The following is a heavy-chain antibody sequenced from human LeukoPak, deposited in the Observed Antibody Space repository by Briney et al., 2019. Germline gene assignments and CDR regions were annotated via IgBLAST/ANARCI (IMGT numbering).Heavy chain of an antibody. V-gene: IGHV3-23*01. CDR2: ISGSGGST. D-gene: IGHD6-19*01. J-gene: IGHJ4*02. Sequence: GGSLRPSCAASGFTFSSYAMSWVRQAPGKGLEWVSAISGSGGSTYYADSVKGRFTISRDNSKNTLYLQMNSPRAEDTAVYYCATSNAVAGTLDFDYWGQGTLVTVSS. CDR3: ATSNAVAGTLDFDY. CDR1: GFTFSSYA.